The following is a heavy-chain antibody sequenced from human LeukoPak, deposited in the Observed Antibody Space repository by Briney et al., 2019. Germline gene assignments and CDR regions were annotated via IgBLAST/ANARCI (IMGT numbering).Heavy chain of an antibody. J-gene: IGHJ6*03. CDR3: ARASKSRDGYNRYYYYYYYMDV. Sequence: ASVKVSCKASGYTFTSYYMHWVRQAPGQGLEWMGWINPNSGGTNYAQKFQGRVTMTRDTSISTAYMELSRLRSDDTAVYYCARASKSRDGYNRYYYYYYYMDVWGKGTTVTVSS. CDR1: GYTFTSYY. D-gene: IGHD5-24*01. CDR2: INPNSGGT. V-gene: IGHV1-2*02.